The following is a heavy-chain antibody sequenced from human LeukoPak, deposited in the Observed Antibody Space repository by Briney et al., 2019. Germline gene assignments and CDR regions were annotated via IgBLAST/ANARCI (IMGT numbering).Heavy chain of an antibody. J-gene: IGHJ4*02. CDR1: GFTFSSYW. D-gene: IGHD3-16*02. Sequence: PGGSLRLSCAASGFTFSSYWMHWVRQAPGKGLVWLSRMNSDGSTTNYADSVKGRFIISRDNARNTLYLQMNSLRVEDTAMYFCARDYDYFWGGYRYPFDYWGQGTLVTVSS. V-gene: IGHV3-74*01. CDR3: ARDYDYFWGGYRYPFDY. CDR2: MNSDGSTT.